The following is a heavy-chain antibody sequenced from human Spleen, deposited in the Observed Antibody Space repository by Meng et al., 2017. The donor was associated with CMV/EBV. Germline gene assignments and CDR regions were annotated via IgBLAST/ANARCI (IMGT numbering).Heavy chain of an antibody. D-gene: IGHD2-8*01. CDR1: FSSYA. Sequence: FSSYAISWVRQAPGQGLEWMGGIIPILGIANYAQKFQGRVTITADKSTSTAYMELSSLRSEDTAVYYCARDGVYCTNGVCYNLWWFDPWGQGTLVTVSS. J-gene: IGHJ5*02. V-gene: IGHV1-69*10. CDR3: ARDGVYCTNGVCYNLWWFDP. CDR2: IIPILGIA.